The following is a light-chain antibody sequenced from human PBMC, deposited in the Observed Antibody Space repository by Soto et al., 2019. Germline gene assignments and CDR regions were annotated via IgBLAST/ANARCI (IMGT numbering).Light chain of an antibody. CDR3: GTWDSSLSTVI. CDR1: SSNIGNNY. CDR2: DNN. Sequence: QSVLTQPPSVSAAPGQKVTISCSGSSSNIGNNYVSWYQQLPGTAPKLLIYDNNKRPSGIPDRFSGSTSGTSATLGITGLQTGDEADYYCGTWDSSLSTVIIGGGTKLTVL. J-gene: IGLJ2*01. V-gene: IGLV1-51*01.